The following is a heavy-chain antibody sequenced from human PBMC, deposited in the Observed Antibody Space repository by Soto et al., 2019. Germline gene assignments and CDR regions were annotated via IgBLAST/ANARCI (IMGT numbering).Heavy chain of an antibody. CDR3: ARGAADTAMVDS. CDR2: IFYSGST. V-gene: IGHV4-59*01. J-gene: IGHJ4*02. Sequence: SETLSLTCPVSGGSIRSYDWTWIRQPPGKGLEWLGYIFYSGSTFYNPSLKSRVTISIHTSKSQFSLQLTSVTAADTAVYYCARGAADTAMVDSWGQGTLVTVSS. CDR1: GGSIRSYD. D-gene: IGHD5-18*01.